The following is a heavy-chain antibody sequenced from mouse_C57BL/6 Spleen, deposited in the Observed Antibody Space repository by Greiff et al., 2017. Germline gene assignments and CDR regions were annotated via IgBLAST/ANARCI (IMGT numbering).Heavy chain of an antibody. V-gene: IGHV1-42*01. CDR3: ASRGEYYFDY. CDR2: INPSTGGT. CDR1: GYSFTGYY. J-gene: IGHJ2*01. Sequence: VQLQQSGPELVKPGASVKISCKASGYSFTGYYMNWVKQSPEKSLEWIGEINPSTGGTTYNQKFKAKATLTVDKSSSTAYMQLKSLTSEDSAVYYCASRGEYYFDYWGQGATLTGSS.